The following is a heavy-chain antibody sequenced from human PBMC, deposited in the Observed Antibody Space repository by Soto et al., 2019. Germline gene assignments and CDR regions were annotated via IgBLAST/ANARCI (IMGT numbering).Heavy chain of an antibody. V-gene: IGHV1-18*01. CDR3: ERDNGNYDFWSGYYAVYYGMDV. Sequence: ASVKVSCKASGYTFTSYGISWVRQAPGQGLEWMGWISAYNGNTNYAQKLQGRVTMTTDTSTSTAYMELRSLRSDDTAVYYCERDNGNYDFWSGYYAVYYGMDVWGQGTTVTVSS. J-gene: IGHJ6*02. CDR1: GYTFTSYG. D-gene: IGHD3-3*01. CDR2: ISAYNGNT.